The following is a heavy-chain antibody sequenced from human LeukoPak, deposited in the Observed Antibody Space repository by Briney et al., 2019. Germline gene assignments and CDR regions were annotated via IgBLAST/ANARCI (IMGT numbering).Heavy chain of an antibody. CDR3: ASRHFDFGYY. D-gene: IGHD4-17*01. CDR1: GFTFSSYP. J-gene: IGHJ4*02. Sequence: GGSLRLSCAASGFTFSSYPMHWVRQAPGKGLEWVSVISYDGSDKYFADSVKGRFTISRDNSKNTLYLQMNSLRVEDTAVYYCASRHFDFGYYWGQGTLVTVSS. CDR2: ISYDGSDK. V-gene: IGHV3-30*04.